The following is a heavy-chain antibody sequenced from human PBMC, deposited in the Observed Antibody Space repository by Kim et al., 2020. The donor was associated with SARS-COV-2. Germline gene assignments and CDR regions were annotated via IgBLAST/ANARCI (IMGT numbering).Heavy chain of an antibody. CDR3: AREDLVDYYDSSGYYGN. CDR2: ISSSSSYI. Sequence: GGSLRLSCAASGFTFSSYSMNWVRQAPGKGLEWVSSISSSSSYIYYADSVKGRFTISRDNAKNSLYLQMNSLRAEDTAVYYCAREDLVDYYDSSGYYGNWGQGTLVTVSS. D-gene: IGHD3-22*01. V-gene: IGHV3-21*01. J-gene: IGHJ4*02. CDR1: GFTFSSYS.